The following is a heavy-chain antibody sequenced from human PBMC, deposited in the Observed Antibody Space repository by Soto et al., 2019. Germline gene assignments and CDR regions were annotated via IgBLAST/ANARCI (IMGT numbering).Heavy chain of an antibody. CDR3: ARSPPGEYYYGSGSYVSGYFDY. CDR1: GGTFSSYA. V-gene: IGHV1-69*06. D-gene: IGHD3-10*01. CDR2: IIPIFGTA. J-gene: IGHJ4*02. Sequence: SVKVSCKASGGTFSSYAISWVRQAPGQGLEWMGGIIPIFGTANYAQKFQGRVTITADKATSTAYMELSSLRSEDTAVYYCARSPPGEYYYGSGSYVSGYFDYWGQGTLVTVSS.